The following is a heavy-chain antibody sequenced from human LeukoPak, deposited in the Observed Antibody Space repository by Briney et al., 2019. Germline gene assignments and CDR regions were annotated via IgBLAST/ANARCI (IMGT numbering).Heavy chain of an antibody. CDR2: IYYSGST. D-gene: IGHD3-22*01. CDR1: CGSISSYY. J-gene: IGHJ4*02. V-gene: IGHV4-59*01. CDR3: ARTLYYYDSNPPGYYFDY. Sequence: KPSETLSLTWTLSCGSISSYYWSWIRQPPGKGLEWLGYIYYSGSTNYNPSLKSRVTISVDTSKNQFSLKLSSVTAADTAVYYCARTLYYYDSNPPGYYFDYWGQGTLVTVSS.